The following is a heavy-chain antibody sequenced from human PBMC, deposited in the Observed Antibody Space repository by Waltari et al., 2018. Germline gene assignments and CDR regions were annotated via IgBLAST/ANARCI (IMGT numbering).Heavy chain of an antibody. CDR3: ARGVQLPYYFDY. D-gene: IGHD2-2*01. CDR1: GYSISSGYY. V-gene: IGHV4-38-2*01. J-gene: IGHJ4*02. CDR2: IYHSGST. Sequence: QVQLQESGPGLVKPSETPSLTCAVSGYSISSGYYWGWIRQPPGKGLEWIGSIYHSGSTYYNPSLKSRVTISVDTSKNQFSLKLSSVTAADTAVYYCARGVQLPYYFDYWGQGTLVTVSS.